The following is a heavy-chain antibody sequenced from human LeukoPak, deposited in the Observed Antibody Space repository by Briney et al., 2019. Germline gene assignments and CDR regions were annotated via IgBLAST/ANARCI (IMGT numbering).Heavy chain of an antibody. D-gene: IGHD4-17*01. CDR2: IGAGGTFT. V-gene: IGHV3-23*01. Sequence: QPGGSLRLSCTASGFTFSSYAMNWVRQAPGKGLEWVSGIGAGGTFTYYADSVKGRFTISRDNSRNTLYLQMNSLRADDTAVYYCAKALYGDYGRFDYWGQGTLVTVSS. CDR1: GFTFSSYA. CDR3: AKALYGDYGRFDY. J-gene: IGHJ4*02.